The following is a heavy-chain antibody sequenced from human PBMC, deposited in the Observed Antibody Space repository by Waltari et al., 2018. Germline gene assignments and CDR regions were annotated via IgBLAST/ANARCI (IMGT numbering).Heavy chain of an antibody. D-gene: IGHD6-13*01. J-gene: IGHJ4*02. Sequence: QVQLVQSGAEVKKPGSSVKVSCKAYGGTFSSYAISWVRQAPGQGLEWMGGIIPIFGTANYAQKFQGRVTITADESTSTAYMELSSLRSEDTAVYYCARDDGEQQLWDYYFDYWGQGTLVTVSS. CDR1: GGTFSSYA. CDR3: ARDDGEQQLWDYYFDY. V-gene: IGHV1-69*12. CDR2: IIPIFGTA.